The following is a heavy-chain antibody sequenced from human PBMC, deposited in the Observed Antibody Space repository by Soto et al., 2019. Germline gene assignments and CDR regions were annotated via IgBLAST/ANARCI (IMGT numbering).Heavy chain of an antibody. D-gene: IGHD2-8*01. Sequence: GASVKVSCKASGYTFTSYYMHWVRQAPGQGLEWMGIINPSGGSTSYAQKFQGRVTMTRDTSTSTVYMELSSLRSEDTAVYYCARDGSYCTNGVCYISDFDYWGQGTLVTVSS. CDR2: INPSGGST. CDR3: ARDGSYCTNGVCYISDFDY. CDR1: GYTFTSYY. V-gene: IGHV1-46*03. J-gene: IGHJ4*02.